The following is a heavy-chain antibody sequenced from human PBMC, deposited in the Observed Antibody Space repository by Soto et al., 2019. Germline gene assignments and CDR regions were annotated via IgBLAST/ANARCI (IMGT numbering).Heavy chain of an antibody. CDR3: TTGSVEGI. J-gene: IGHJ6*02. CDR2: IKTSAGGGAT. Sequence: VRQAPGEGLEWVGRIKTSAGGGATDYAAPVQGRFTISRDDSKNALYLHMNSLRTEDTAIYYCTTGSVEGIWGQGTTVTVSS. V-gene: IGHV3-15*07. D-gene: IGHD2-15*01.